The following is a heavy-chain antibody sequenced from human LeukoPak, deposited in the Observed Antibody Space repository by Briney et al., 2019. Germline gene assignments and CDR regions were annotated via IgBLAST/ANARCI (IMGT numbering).Heavy chain of an antibody. CDR1: GGTFSSYA. CDR3: ARDLEELELDAFDI. V-gene: IGHV1-69*13. Sequence: SVKVSCKASGGTFSSYAINWVRQAPGQGLEWMGGIIPIFGTANYAQKFQGRVTITADESTSTAYMELSSLRSEDTAVYYCARDLEELELDAFDIWGQGTMVTVSS. J-gene: IGHJ3*02. D-gene: IGHD1-7*01. CDR2: IIPIFGTA.